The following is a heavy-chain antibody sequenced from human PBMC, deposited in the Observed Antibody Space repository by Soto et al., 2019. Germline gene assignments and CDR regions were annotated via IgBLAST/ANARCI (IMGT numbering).Heavy chain of an antibody. J-gene: IGHJ6*03. CDR2: ISGSGGST. D-gene: IGHD6-19*01. CDR1: GFTFSSYA. CDR3: AKGREYSSGWYYYYYYMDV. Sequence: GGSLRLSCAASGFTFSSYAMSWVRQAPGKGLEWVSAISGSGGSTYYADSVKGRFTISRDNSKNTLYLQMNSLRAEDTAVYYCAKGREYSSGWYYYYYYMDVWGKGTTVTVSS. V-gene: IGHV3-23*01.